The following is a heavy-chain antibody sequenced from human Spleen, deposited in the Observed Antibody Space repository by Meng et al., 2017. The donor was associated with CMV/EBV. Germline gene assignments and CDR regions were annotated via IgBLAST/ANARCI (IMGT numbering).Heavy chain of an antibody. CDR3: VRWTTGRADY. D-gene: IGHD1-26*01. CDR1: GFTFSRYT. V-gene: IGHV3-72*01. CDR2: SKNKANSYTI. J-gene: IGHJ4*02. Sequence: GGSLRLSCAASGFTFSRYTMNWVRQAPGKGLEWVGRSKNKANSYTIEYGASVKGRFTISRDESKNSLHLQMNSLKTEDTAVYYCVRWTTGRADYWGQGTMVTVSS.